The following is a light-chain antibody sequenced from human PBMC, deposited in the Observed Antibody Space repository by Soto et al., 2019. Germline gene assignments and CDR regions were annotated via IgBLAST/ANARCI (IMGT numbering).Light chain of an antibody. J-gene: IGLJ3*02. CDR3: QVWDSSSDPWV. CDR2: YDS. V-gene: IGLV3-21*04. CDR1: NIGSKS. Sequence: SYELTQPPSVSVAPGKTARITCGGNNIGSKSVHWYQQKPGQAPVLVIYYDSDRPSGIPARFSGSNSWNTATLTSSRFEAGDEADYYCQVWDSSSDPWVFGGGTKLTVL.